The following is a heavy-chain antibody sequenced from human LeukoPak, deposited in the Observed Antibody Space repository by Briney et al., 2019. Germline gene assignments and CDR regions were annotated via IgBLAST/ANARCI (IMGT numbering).Heavy chain of an antibody. CDR1: GYSFTGYY. J-gene: IGHJ6*02. D-gene: IGHD3-9*01. V-gene: IGHV1-2*02. CDR3: ASLDWSSGMDV. Sequence: ASVKVSCKASGYSFTGYYMHWVRQAPGQGLEWMGWINPNSGGTHYAQKFQGRVTMTRDTSISTDYMELSRLRSDHTAVYYCASLDWSSGMDVWGQGTTVTVSS. CDR2: INPNSGGT.